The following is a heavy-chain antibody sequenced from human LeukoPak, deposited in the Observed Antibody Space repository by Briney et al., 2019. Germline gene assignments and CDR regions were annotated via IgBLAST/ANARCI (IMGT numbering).Heavy chain of an antibody. Sequence: ASVKVSRKASGYTFTSYGISWVRQAPGQGLEWMGWISAYNGNTNYAQKLQGRVTMTTDTSTSTAYMELRSLRSDDTAVYYCARGGPGYCSSTSCYGDYDYWGQGTLVTVSS. CDR3: ARGGPGYCSSTSCYGDYDY. CDR1: GYTFTSYG. J-gene: IGHJ4*02. CDR2: ISAYNGNT. D-gene: IGHD2-2*01. V-gene: IGHV1-18*01.